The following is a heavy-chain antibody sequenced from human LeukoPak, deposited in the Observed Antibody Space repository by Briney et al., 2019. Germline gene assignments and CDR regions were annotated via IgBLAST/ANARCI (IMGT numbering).Heavy chain of an antibody. J-gene: IGHJ4*02. V-gene: IGHV3-30*02. CDR3: AKVAVITSWFDY. Sequence: PGGSLRLSCAASGFTFSSYGMHWVRQAPGKGLEWVAFIRYDGSNKYYADSVKGRFTISRDNSKNTLYLQMNSLRAEDTAVYYCAKVAVITSWFDYWGQGTLVTVSS. CDR2: IRYDGSNK. CDR1: GFTFSSYG. D-gene: IGHD3-10*01.